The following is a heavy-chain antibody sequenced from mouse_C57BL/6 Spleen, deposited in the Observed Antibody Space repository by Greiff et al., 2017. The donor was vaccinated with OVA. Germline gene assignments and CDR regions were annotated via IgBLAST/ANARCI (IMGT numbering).Heavy chain of an antibody. D-gene: IGHD1-1*01. J-gene: IGHJ3*01. V-gene: IGHV1-64*01. Sequence: QVQLQQPGAELVKPGASVKLSCKASGYTFTSYWMHWVKQRPGQGLEWIGMIHPNSGSTNYNEKFKSKATLTVDKSSSTAYMQLSSLTSEDSAVYYCARSITTVVPCAYWGQGTLVTVSA. CDR2: IHPNSGST. CDR1: GYTFTSYW. CDR3: ARSITTVVPCAY.